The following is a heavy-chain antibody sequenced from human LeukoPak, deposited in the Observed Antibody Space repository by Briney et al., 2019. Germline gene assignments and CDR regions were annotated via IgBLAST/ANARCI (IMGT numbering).Heavy chain of an antibody. V-gene: IGHV3-23*01. CDR1: GFTFSSYS. J-gene: IGHJ4*02. CDR3: ANQRAWLPYDY. CDR2: ISGSGGST. D-gene: IGHD6-19*01. Sequence: GGSLRLSCAASGFTFSSYSMNWVRQAPGKGLEWVSAISGSGGSTYYADSVKGRFTISRDNSKNTLYLQMNSLRAEDTAVYYCANQRAWLPYDYWGQGTLVTVSS.